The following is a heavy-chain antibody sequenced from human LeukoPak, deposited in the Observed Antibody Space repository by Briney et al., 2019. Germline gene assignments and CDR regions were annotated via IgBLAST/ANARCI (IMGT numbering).Heavy chain of an antibody. V-gene: IGHV3-30*18. D-gene: IGHD3-16*01. CDR2: ISYDGSNK. CDR1: GFTFSSYS. CDR3: AKDQTFGLVDY. J-gene: IGHJ4*02. Sequence: PGGSLRLSCAASGFTFSSYSMNWVRQAPGKGLEWVAVISYDGSNKYYADSVKGRFTISRDNSKNTLYLQMNSLRAEDTAVYYCAKDQTFGLVDYWGQGTLVTVSS.